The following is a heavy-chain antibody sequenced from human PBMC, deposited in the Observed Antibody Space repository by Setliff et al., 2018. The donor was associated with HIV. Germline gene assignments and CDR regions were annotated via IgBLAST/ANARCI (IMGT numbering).Heavy chain of an antibody. CDR2: VYFLGNT. D-gene: IGHD3-22*01. V-gene: IGHV4-39*01. Sequence: SETLSLTCTVSGGSIGSNAYYWGWIRQPPGRGLEWLGTVYFLGNTYLNPSLKSRVAVSVDTSKNHFSLRLTSVTAADTAVYYCARTPANYHDSSGFYFGGDYYFDFWGQGTLVTVSS. J-gene: IGHJ4*02. CDR3: ARTPANYHDSSGFYFGGDYYFDF. CDR1: GGSIGSNAYY.